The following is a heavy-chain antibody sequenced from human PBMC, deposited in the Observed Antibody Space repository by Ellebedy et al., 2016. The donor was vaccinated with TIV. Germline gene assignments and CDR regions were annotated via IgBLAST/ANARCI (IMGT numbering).Heavy chain of an antibody. D-gene: IGHD4-17*01. CDR3: ARRGSYDDYAVQVNNWFDS. Sequence: PGGSLRLSCAASGFTFRSYWMSWVRQAPGKGLEWVANIYQDGSEKYYVDSVKGRFTISRDNAKNSLYLQMNSLRVEDTAVYYCARRGSYDDYAVQVNNWFDSWGQGTLVTVYS. CDR1: GFTFRSYW. J-gene: IGHJ5*01. V-gene: IGHV3-7*01. CDR2: IYQDGSEK.